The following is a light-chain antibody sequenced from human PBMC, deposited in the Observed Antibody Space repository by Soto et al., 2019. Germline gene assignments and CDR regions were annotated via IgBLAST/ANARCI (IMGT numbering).Light chain of an antibody. CDR3: QQRSNLNT. Sequence: DIQITQSPSSLSASVGDRVTITCRASQSIGNYLNWYQHKPGKAPNVLIFAATTLQRGVPSRFSGSGSGTDFTLTISSLEPEDFAVYYCQQRSNLNTFGQGTRLEIK. J-gene: IGKJ5*01. V-gene: IGKV1-39*01. CDR1: QSIGNY. CDR2: AAT.